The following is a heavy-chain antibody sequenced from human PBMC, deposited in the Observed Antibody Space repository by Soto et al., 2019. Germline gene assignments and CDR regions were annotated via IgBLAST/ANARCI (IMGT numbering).Heavy chain of an antibody. CDR2: IIPIFGTA. CDR1: GGTFSSYA. CDR3: VSLRYDILTCHYLPYYYYGMDV. V-gene: IGHV1-69*01. D-gene: IGHD3-9*01. Sequence: QVQLVQSGAEVKKPGSSVKVSCKASGGTFSSYAISWVRQAPGQGLEWMGGIIPIFGTANYAQKFQGRVTITAEVSTSTAYMELSSLISEDRAVDYCVSLRYDILTCHYLPYYYYGMDVWGQGTTVTVSS. J-gene: IGHJ6*02.